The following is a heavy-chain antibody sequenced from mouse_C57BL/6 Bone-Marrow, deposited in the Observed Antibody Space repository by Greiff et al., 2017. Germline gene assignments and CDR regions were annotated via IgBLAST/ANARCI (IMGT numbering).Heavy chain of an antibody. CDR2: IDPNSGGT. CDR3: ARGVFDY. CDR1: GYTFTSYW. Sequence: VQLQPSGAELVKPGASVTLSCKASGYTFTSYWIHWGKQRTGRGLEWIGRIDPNSGGTKYNEKFKSKATLTVDKPSSTAYLQLSSLTSEVSAVYYCARGVFDYWGQGTTLTVAS. V-gene: IGHV1-72*01. J-gene: IGHJ2*01.